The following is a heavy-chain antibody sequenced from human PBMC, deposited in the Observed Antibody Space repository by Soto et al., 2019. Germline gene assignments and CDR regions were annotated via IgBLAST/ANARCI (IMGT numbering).Heavy chain of an antibody. CDR3: ARDNPHYYILTGYPDY. CDR1: GFTFSSYW. V-gene: IGHV3-7*01. J-gene: IGHJ4*02. D-gene: IGHD3-9*01. CDR2: IKQDGSEK. Sequence: PGGSLRLSCAASGFTFSSYWMSWVRQAPGKGLEWVANIKQDGSEKYYVDSVKGRFTISRDNAKNSLYLQMNSLRAEDTAVYYCARDNPHYYILTGYPDYWGQGNLVTVSS.